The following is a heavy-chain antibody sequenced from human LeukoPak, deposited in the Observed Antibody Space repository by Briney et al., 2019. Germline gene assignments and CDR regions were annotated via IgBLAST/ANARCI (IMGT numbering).Heavy chain of an antibody. J-gene: IGHJ5*02. D-gene: IGHD4-11*01. Sequence: SETLSLTCAVSGYSISSGYYWGWIRQPPGKGLEWIGSIYHSGSTYYNPSLKSRVTISVDTSKNQFSLKLSSVTAADTAVYYCAGHSNRHWFDPWGQGTLVTVSS. CDR1: GYSISSGYY. V-gene: IGHV4-38-2*01. CDR2: IYHSGST. CDR3: AGHSNRHWFDP.